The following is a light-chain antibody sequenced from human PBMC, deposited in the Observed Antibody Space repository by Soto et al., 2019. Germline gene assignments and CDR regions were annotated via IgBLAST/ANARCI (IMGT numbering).Light chain of an antibody. CDR1: QDISNF. Sequence: DIQMTQSPSSLSASVGDRVTITCRASQDISNFLAWLQQKPGKAPKPLIYDASNLETGVPSRFSGSGSGTDFTFTISSLQPEDIATYYCQQYDNLPSFTFGPGTKVD. CDR2: DAS. CDR3: QQYDNLPSFT. V-gene: IGKV1-33*01. J-gene: IGKJ3*01.